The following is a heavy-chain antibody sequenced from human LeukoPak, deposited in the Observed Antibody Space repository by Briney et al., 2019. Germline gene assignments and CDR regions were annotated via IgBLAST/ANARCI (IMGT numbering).Heavy chain of an antibody. V-gene: IGHV3-7*01. Sequence: GGSLRLSCGASGFTFRDYWMSWVRQAPGKGLEWVANIQSDGNEKNYIDSVQGRFTISRDNAKTSLYLQMNSLRAEDTAVYYRARDSTVATYYGVDVWGQGTTVTVSS. CDR1: GFTFRDYW. CDR2: IQSDGNEK. J-gene: IGHJ6*02. D-gene: IGHD6-19*01. CDR3: ARDSTVATYYGVDV.